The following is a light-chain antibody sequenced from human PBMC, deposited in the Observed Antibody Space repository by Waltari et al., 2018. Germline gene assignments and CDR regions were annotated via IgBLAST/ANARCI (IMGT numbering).Light chain of an antibody. Sequence: EFVLTQSPGTLSLSPGERATLSCRASQSISSGYLAWYQQKPGQAPRLLISRASSRATGIPDRFSGSGSGTDFTLTISRLEPEDFAVYYCQRYDDAPRTFGQGTKVEI. CDR2: RAS. J-gene: IGKJ1*01. CDR3: QRYDDAPRT. V-gene: IGKV3-20*01. CDR1: QSISSGY.